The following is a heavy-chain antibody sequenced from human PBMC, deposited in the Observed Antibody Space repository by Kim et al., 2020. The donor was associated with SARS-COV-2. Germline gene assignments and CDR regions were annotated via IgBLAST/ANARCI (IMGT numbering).Heavy chain of an antibody. CDR3: ARGIAVAGYHFDY. CDR2: IYSGGST. CDR1: GFTVSSNY. J-gene: IGHJ4*02. V-gene: IGHV3-53*01. Sequence: GGSLRLSCAASGFTVSSNYMSWVRQAPGKGLEWVSVIYSGGSTYYADSVKGRFTISRDNSKNTLYLQMNSLRAEDTAVYYCARGIAVAGYHFDYWGQGTLVTVSS. D-gene: IGHD6-19*01.